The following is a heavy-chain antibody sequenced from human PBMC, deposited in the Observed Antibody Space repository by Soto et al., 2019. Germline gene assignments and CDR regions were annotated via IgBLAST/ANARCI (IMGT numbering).Heavy chain of an antibody. V-gene: IGHV4-34*01. D-gene: IGHD2-2*01. J-gene: IGHJ5*02. CDR1: GGAFSGYH. CDR2: INHSGST. Sequence: SGTLGLTCAVYGGAFSGYHWSWIRPPPGKGLEWIGEINHSGSTNYNPSLKSRVTISVDTSKNQFSLKLSSATAADTAVYYCARAFRDCSSTSCYLDPWGQGTLVTVSS. CDR3: ARAFRDCSSTSCYLDP.